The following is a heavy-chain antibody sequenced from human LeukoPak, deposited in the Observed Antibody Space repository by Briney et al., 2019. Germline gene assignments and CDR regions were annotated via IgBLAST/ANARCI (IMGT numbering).Heavy chain of an antibody. V-gene: IGHV1-46*01. J-gene: IGHJ5*02. CDR1: GYTFTSYY. CDR2: INPRGGST. Sequence: ASVKVSCKASGYTFTSYYMHWVRQAPGQGLEWMGTINPRGGSTSYALKYQGRVTMTRDMSTSTVYMELSSLRSEDTAVYYCARDAGGPYINSSEWFDPWGQGTLVTVSS. D-gene: IGHD6-6*01. CDR3: ARDAGGPYINSSEWFDP.